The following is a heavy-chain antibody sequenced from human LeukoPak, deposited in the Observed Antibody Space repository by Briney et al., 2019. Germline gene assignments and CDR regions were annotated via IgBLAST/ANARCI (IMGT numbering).Heavy chain of an antibody. V-gene: IGHV3-7*01. J-gene: IGHJ4*02. Sequence: GESLRLSCAASGFTFTTYWMGWVRQAPGKGLEWVANVKQDGTEKYYVDSVKGRFTISRDNAKNSLYLQMNSLRVEDTAVYYCAKLAKYFYGSETYYFFEHWGQGTPVTASS. CDR1: GFTFTTYW. CDR3: AKLAKYFYGSETYYFFEH. D-gene: IGHD3-10*01. CDR2: VKQDGTEK.